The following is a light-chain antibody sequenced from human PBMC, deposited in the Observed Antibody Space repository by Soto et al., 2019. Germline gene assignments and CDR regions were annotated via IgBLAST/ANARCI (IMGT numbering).Light chain of an antibody. Sequence: QSALPQPPSASGSPGQSVTISCTGTSSDVGGYYYVSWYQQHPGKAPKLMIYEVSQRPSGVPDRFSGSKSGNTASLTVSGLQAEDEAGYYCTSYAGSNNFNVFRPGTTVTVL. V-gene: IGLV2-8*01. CDR3: TSYAGSNNFNV. CDR1: SSDVGGYYY. CDR2: EVS. J-gene: IGLJ1*01.